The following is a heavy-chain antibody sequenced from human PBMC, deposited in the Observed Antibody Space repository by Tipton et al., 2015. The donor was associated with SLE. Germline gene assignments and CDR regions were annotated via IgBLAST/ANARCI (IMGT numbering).Heavy chain of an antibody. D-gene: IGHD6-19*01. CDR3: AKTVAGAAYLFDL. CDR2: FYHSGST. CDR1: GFSITNGYY. V-gene: IGHV4-38-2*02. J-gene: IGHJ4*02. Sequence: TLSLTCTVSGFSITNGYYWGWIRQSPGKGLEWIGSFYHSGSTYYNPSLNSRVTISLDRSKNQFSLKLTSVTAADTAVYYCAKTVAGAAYLFDLWGQGTPVTVSS.